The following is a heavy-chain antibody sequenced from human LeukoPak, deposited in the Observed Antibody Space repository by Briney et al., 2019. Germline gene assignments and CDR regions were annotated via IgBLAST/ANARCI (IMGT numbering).Heavy chain of an antibody. CDR3: AGAPSGFTYGPGDH. CDR1: GYTFTGYY. CDR2: INPNSGGT. D-gene: IGHD5-18*01. J-gene: IGHJ4*02. V-gene: IGHV1-2*04. Sequence: GASVKVSCKASGYTFTGYYMHWVRQAPGQGLEWMGWINPNSGGTNYAQKFQGWVTMTRDTSIGTAYMELSRLRSDDTAVYYCAGAPSGFTYGPGDHWGQGTLVTVSS.